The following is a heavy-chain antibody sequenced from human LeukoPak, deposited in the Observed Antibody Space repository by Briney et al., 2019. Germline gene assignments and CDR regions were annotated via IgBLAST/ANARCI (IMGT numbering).Heavy chain of an antibody. D-gene: IGHD1-26*01. J-gene: IGHJ6*03. Sequence: PSETLSLTCTVSGGSISSYYWSWIRQPPGKGLEWIGYIYYSGSTNYNPSLKSRVTISVDTSKNQFSLKLSSVTAADTAVYYCARVYSGSYRYYYYYMDVWGKGTTVTVSS. CDR1: GGSISSYY. CDR3: ARVYSGSYRYYYYYMDV. CDR2: IYYSGST. V-gene: IGHV4-59*01.